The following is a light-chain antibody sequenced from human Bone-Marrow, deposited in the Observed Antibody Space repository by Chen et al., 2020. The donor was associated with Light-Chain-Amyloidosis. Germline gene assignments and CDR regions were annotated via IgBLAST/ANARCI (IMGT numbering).Light chain of an antibody. V-gene: IGKV4-1*01. CDR1: QSVLYSSNNNNY. CDR2: WAS. CDR3: QQYYSTPIT. Sequence: DIVMTQYPDSLAVSLGERATINCKSSQSVLYSSNNNNYLAWYQHKPGQPPKLLIYWASTRQFGVPDRFSGSGSGTDFTLTISSLQAEDVAVYYCQQYYSTPITFGQGTRLEIK. J-gene: IGKJ5*01.